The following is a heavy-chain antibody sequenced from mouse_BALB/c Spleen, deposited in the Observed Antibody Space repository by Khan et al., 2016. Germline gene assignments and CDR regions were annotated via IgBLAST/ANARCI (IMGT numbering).Heavy chain of an antibody. CDR1: GYTFTDYE. CDR3: TMGGMDY. V-gene: IGHV1-15*01. J-gene: IGHJ4*01. CDR2: IDPETGGT. Sequence: QVPLKESGAELVRPGASVTLSCKASGYTFTDYEMHWVKQTPVHGLEWIGAIDPETGGTAYNQKFKGKATLTADKSSSTAYMELRSLTSEDSAVYYCTMGGMDYWGQGTSVTVSS.